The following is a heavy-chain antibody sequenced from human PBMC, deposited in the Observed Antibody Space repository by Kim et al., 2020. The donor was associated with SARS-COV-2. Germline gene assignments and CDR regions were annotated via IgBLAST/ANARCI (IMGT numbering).Heavy chain of an antibody. CDR1: GFTFSSYA. Sequence: GGSLRLSCAASGFTFSSYAMHWVRQAPGKGLEWVAVISYDGSNKYYADSVKGRFTISRDNSKNTLYLQMNSLRAEDTAVYYCARDGRRGIVVVYGMDVWGQGTTVTVSS. D-gene: IGHD3-22*01. CDR2: ISYDGSNK. CDR3: ARDGRRGIVVVYGMDV. V-gene: IGHV3-30*04. J-gene: IGHJ6*02.